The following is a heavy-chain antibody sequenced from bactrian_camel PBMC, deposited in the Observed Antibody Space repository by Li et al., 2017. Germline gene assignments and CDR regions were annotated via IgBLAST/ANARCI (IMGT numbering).Heavy chain of an antibody. CDR2: IDRSGRT. Sequence: VQLVESGGGSVQAGGSRRLSCVASGYSSSDYCVAWIRQAPGKEREGVVSIDRSGRTSYAESVKGRFTFSMDANILYLQMNSLKPEDSGMYYCVAAPRYSESCSRGLRTVWNYWGQGTQVTVS. CDR3: VAAPRYSESCSRGLRTVWNY. D-gene: IGHD1*01. J-gene: IGHJ4*01. CDR1: GYSSSDYC. V-gene: IGHV3S26*01.